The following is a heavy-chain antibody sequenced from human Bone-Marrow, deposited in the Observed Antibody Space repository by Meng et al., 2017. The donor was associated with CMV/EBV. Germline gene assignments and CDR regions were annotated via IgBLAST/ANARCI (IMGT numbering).Heavy chain of an antibody. J-gene: IGHJ5*02. CDR1: GGSFSGYY. V-gene: IGHV4-34*01. CDR3: ARGNKSSSPPARRGLRNNWFDP. CDR2: INHSGST. Sequence: SETLSLTCAVYGGSFSGYYWSWIRQPPGKGLEWIGEINHSGSTNYNPSLKSRVTISVDTSKNQFSLKLSSVTAADTAVYYCARGNKSSSPPARRGLRNNWFDPWGQGTLVTASS. D-gene: IGHD6-13*01.